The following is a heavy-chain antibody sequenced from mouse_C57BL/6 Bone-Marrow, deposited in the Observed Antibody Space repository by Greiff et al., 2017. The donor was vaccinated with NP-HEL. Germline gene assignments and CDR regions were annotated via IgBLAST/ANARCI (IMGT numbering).Heavy chain of an antibody. CDR2: ISDGGSYT. CDR1: GFTFSSYA. CDR3: ARDPAYDGSSLPGYFDV. Sequence: EVMLVESGGGLVKPGGSLKLSCAASGFTFSSYAMSWVRQTPEKRLEWVATISDGGSYTYYPDNVKGRFTISRDNAKNNLYLQMSHLKSEDTAMYYCARDPAYDGSSLPGYFDVWGTGTTVTVSS. D-gene: IGHD1-1*01. J-gene: IGHJ1*03. V-gene: IGHV5-4*01.